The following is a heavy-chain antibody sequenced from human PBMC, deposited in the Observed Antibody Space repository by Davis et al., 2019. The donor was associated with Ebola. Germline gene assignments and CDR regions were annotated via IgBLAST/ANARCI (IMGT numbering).Heavy chain of an antibody. CDR1: GYTFTKYW. D-gene: IGHD2-21*01. J-gene: IGHJ4*02. CDR2: IDPSDSFN. CDR3: ARHWRPLYNSFPYCFYL. Sequence: GESLKISCQGSGYTFTKYWISWVRQLPGKGLEWMGNIDPSDSFNYKSPSFQGHVTMSADKSINTVYVQWNSLMASYTGIYFCARHWRPLYNSFPYCFYLWVQGTLVTVSS. V-gene: IGHV5-10-1*01.